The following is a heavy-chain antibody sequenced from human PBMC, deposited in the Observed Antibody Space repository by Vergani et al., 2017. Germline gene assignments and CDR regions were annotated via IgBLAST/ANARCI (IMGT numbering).Heavy chain of an antibody. CDR2: IKSDGSIT. D-gene: IGHD3-9*01. CDR1: GFSFNSYW. CDR3: ARARXIETCYMSNWRDS. V-gene: IGHV3-74*03. Sequence: DVHLAESGGGFFQPGGSLRLSCSASGFSFNSYWMHWVRQVPGKGLLWVSRIKSDGSITAYADSVKGRFTISRDNAQNTLYLQMNSLRVEDTGVYYCARARXIETCYMSNWRDSWGQGTLVTVSS. J-gene: IGHJ5*01.